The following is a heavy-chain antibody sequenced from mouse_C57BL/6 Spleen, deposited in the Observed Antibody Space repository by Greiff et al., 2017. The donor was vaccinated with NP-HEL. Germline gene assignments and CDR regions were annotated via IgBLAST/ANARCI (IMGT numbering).Heavy chain of an antibody. J-gene: IGHJ2*01. CDR1: GFTFSSYA. CDR3: TREGYYYGSSYGYFDY. Sequence: EVQRVESGEGLVKPGGSLKLSCAASGFTFSSYAMSWVRQTPEKRLEWVAYISSGGDYIYYADTVKGRFTISRDNARNTLYLQMSSLKSEDTAMYYCTREGYYYGSSYGYFDYWGQGTTLTVSS. D-gene: IGHD1-1*01. CDR2: ISSGGDYI. V-gene: IGHV5-9-1*02.